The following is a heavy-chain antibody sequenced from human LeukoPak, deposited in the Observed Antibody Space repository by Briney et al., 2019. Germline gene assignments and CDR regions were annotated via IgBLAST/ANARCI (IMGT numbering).Heavy chain of an antibody. CDR1: GFFFSVYW. V-gene: IGHV3-74*01. CDR2: INEDGTST. CDR3: ARVPTNSYGFGQ. D-gene: IGHD5-18*01. J-gene: IGHJ4*02. Sequence: GGSLRLSCAASGFFFSVYWMHWVRHAPGKGLVWVAHINEDGTSTIHADSVKGRFTISRDNAKNTLYLQMNSLTVEDTAVYYCARVPTNSYGFGQWGQGSLVTVSS.